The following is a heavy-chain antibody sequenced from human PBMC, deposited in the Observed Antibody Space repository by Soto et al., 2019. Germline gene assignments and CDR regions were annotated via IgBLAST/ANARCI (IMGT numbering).Heavy chain of an antibody. Sequence: QVQLQESGPGLVKPSETLSLTCTVSGGSISSYYWSWIRQPQGKGLEWIGYIYYIGSTNYNPSLKSRITISVDTSNNQFSLKLSSVTAADTAVYYCARRYGDCFDYWGRGTLVTVSS. V-gene: IGHV4-59*08. CDR3: ARRYGDCFDY. CDR2: IYYIGST. J-gene: IGHJ4*02. CDR1: GGSISSYY. D-gene: IGHD4-17*01.